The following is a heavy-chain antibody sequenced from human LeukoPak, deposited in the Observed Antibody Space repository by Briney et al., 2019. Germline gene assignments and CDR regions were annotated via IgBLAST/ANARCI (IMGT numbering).Heavy chain of an antibody. D-gene: IGHD2-2*01. CDR1: GGTFRSYA. CDR2: IIPFPDKA. V-gene: IGHV1-69*04. Sequence: ASVKVSCKASGGTFRSYAISWVRQAPGQGLEWMGRIIPFPDKADYAQKFQGRVTVTADKSTSTAYMELSSLRSEYTAVYHCASGESCSSNSCTLDYWGQGTLVTVSS. J-gene: IGHJ4*02. CDR3: ASGESCSSNSCTLDY.